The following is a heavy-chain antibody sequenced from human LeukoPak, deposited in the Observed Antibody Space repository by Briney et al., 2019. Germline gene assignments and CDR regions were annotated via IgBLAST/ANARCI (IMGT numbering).Heavy chain of an antibody. CDR3: ARGPYYDFWSGYSYYFDY. D-gene: IGHD3-3*01. CDR2: IYTSGST. V-gene: IGHV4-61*02. J-gene: IGHJ4*02. CDR1: GGAISGGGYY. Sequence: KTSETLSLTCTVSGGAISGGGYYWSWIRQPPGIGLEWIGRIYTSGSTSYNPSLKSRVTISVDTSKNQFSLKLSSVTAADTAVYYCARGPYYDFWSGYSYYFDYWGQGTLVTVSS.